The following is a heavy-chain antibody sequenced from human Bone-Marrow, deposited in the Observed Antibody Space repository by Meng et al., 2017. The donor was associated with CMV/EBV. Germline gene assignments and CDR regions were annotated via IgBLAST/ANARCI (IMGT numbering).Heavy chain of an antibody. J-gene: IGHJ4*02. CDR1: GFTFSSYS. Sequence: GGSLRLSCAASGFTFSSYSMNWVRQAPGKGLEWVSSISRGAVGTFYADSVKGRFTLSRDNSKNTLYLQMNSLRAEDTAVYYCAKVYSNYLIYFDYWGQGTLVTVSS. D-gene: IGHD4-11*01. CDR2: ISRGAVGT. V-gene: IGHV3-23*01. CDR3: AKVYSNYLIYFDY.